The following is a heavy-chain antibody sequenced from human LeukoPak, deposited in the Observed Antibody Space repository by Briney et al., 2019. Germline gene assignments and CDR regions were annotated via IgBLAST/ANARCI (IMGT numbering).Heavy chain of an antibody. J-gene: IGHJ5*02. CDR3: AAAAPGTDWLDP. CDR1: GFTLSSNW. D-gene: IGHD6-13*01. V-gene: IGHV3-74*01. Sequence: GGSLRLSCAGSGFTLSSNWMHWVRQAPGKGLVWVSRFYSDGSRTNYADSVKGRFTISGDNAENSLYLQMNSLRAEDTAVYYCAAAAPGTDWLDPWGQGTLVTVSS. CDR2: FYSDGSRT.